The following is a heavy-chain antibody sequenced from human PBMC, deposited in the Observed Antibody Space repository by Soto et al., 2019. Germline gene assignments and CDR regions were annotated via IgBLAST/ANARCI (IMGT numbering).Heavy chain of an antibody. J-gene: IGHJ4*02. Sequence: GGSLRLSCAASGFTFSSYWMSWVRQAPGKGLEWVANIKQDGSEKYYVDSVKGRFTISRDNAKNSLYLQMNSLRAEDTAVYYCAREHCSSTSCYADFGVGYFDYWGQGTLVTFSS. D-gene: IGHD2-2*01. V-gene: IGHV3-7*01. CDR1: GFTFSSYW. CDR2: IKQDGSEK. CDR3: AREHCSSTSCYADFGVGYFDY.